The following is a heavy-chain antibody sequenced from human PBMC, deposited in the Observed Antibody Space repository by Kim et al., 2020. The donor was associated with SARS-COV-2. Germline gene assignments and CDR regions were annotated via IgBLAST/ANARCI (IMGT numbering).Heavy chain of an antibody. V-gene: IGHV4-31*02. D-gene: IGHD6-13*01. J-gene: IGHJ1*01. Sequence: SLKSRVTISVDTSKNQFSLKLSSVTAADTAVYYCARGSSSWSGSAEYFQHWGQGTLVTVSS. CDR3: ARGSSSWSGSAEYFQH.